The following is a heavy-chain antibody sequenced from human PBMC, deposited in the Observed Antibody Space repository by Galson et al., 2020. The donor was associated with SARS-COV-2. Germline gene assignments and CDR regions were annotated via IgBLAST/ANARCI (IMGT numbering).Heavy chain of an antibody. CDR3: ACGIWTGTTKWFDP. Sequence: SETLSLTCTVSGGSISGGSYYWGWIRQPPGKGLQWIASIYDSGFPYYNPSLNSRFTISIDTSKNQFSLTLNSVTAADTAIYYCACGIWTGTTKWFDPWGQGTLVTVSS. D-gene: IGHD1-1*01. CDR2: IYDSGFP. J-gene: IGHJ5*02. CDR1: GGSISGGSYY. V-gene: IGHV4-39*01.